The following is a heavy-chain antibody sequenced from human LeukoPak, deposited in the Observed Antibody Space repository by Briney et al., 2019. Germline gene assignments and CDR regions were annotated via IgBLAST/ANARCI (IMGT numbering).Heavy chain of an antibody. D-gene: IGHD3-10*01. CDR2: IYHGGST. V-gene: IGHV4-38-2*02. CDR1: GFSISSGYY. CDR3: ARDLPSYYFDSGNMFDP. J-gene: IGHJ5*02. Sequence: SETLSLTCTVSGFSISSGYYWGWIRQPPGKGLEWIGSIYHGGSTYYNPSLKSRVTISVDTPKNQFSLKLSSVTAADTAVYYCARDLPSYYFDSGNMFDPWGQGTLVTVSS.